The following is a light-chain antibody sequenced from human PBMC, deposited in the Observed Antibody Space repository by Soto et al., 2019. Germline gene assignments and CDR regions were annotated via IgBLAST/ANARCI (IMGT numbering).Light chain of an antibody. CDR3: QQYSHLIT. CDR1: QGISSY. CDR2: AAS. V-gene: IGKV1-9*01. Sequence: DIQLTQSPSTLSASVGDRVTITCRASQGISSYLAWYQQKPGKAPKLLIYAASTLQSGVPSRFSGSGSGTDFTFTISSLQPEDIATYYCQQYSHLITFGQGTRLEIK. J-gene: IGKJ5*01.